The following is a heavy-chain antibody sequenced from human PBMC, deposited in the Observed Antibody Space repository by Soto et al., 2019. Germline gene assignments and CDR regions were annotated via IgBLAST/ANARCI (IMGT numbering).Heavy chain of an antibody. D-gene: IGHD2-8*01. Sequence: GGSLRLSCAASGFTFSNYGMHWVRQTPGKGLEWVAVISYDGSHQFYTDSVKGRFTISRDNSKNTLYLQMNSLKTDDTAMYYCAKDPKCCTIGSHFLDIWCDSWGQGTLVTGSS. CDR3: AKDPKCCTIGSHFLDIWCDS. V-gene: IGHV3-30*18. CDR1: GFTFSNYG. J-gene: IGHJ5*01. CDR2: ISYDGSHQ.